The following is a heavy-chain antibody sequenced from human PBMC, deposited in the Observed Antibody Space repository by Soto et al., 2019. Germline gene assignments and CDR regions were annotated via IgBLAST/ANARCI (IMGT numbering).Heavy chain of an antibody. CDR1: GFTVSNNY. CDR2: IYSGGYT. CDR3: APHRGGGGY. D-gene: IGHD3-10*01. J-gene: IGHJ4*02. V-gene: IGHV3-53*01. Sequence: EVQLVESGGGLIQPGGSLRLSCAVSGFTVSNNYMSWVRQAPGKGLEGVSVIYSGGYTAYGDSVKGRFTISRDNSKKPIYLQMNTRGPDDTAVFSWAPHRGGGGYGGQGTLVTVSS.